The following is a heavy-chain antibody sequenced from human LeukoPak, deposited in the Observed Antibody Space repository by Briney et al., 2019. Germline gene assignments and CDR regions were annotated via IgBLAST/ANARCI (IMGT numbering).Heavy chain of an antibody. Sequence: SETLSLTCTVSGGSISTYYWSWIRRPPGKGLEWIAYIHASGPTNYNPSLKSRITISVDTSKNQFSLKLSSVTAADTAVYYCARDNYGSGSPPNYYYYYGMDVWGQGTSVTVSS. CDR1: GGSISTYY. CDR3: ARDNYGSGSPPNYYYYYGMDV. V-gene: IGHV4-59*13. CDR2: IHASGPT. D-gene: IGHD3-10*01. J-gene: IGHJ6*02.